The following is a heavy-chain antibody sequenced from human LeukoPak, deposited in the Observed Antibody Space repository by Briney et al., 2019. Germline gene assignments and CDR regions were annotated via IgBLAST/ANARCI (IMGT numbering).Heavy chain of an antibody. CDR1: GFTFSRYS. V-gene: IGHV3-21*01. D-gene: IGHD6-13*01. CDR2: ISSSGSSI. J-gene: IGHJ4*02. Sequence: PGGSLRLSCAPSGFTFSRYSMNWVRQAPGKGLEWVSSISSSGSSIYYADSVKGRFTISRDNAKNSLYLQMNSLRAEDTAVYYCARGTAAAKIDYWGQGTLVTVSS. CDR3: ARGTAAAKIDY.